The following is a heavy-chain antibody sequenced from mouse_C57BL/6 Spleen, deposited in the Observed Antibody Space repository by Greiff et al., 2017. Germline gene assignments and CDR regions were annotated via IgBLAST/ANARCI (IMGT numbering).Heavy chain of an antibody. CDR1: GFSLTSYG. J-gene: IGHJ4*01. CDR3: ARHYGSSYDYAMDY. V-gene: IGHV2-6-1*01. CDR2: IWSDGST. D-gene: IGHD1-1*01. Sequence: VKLMESGPGLVAPSQSLSITCTVSGFSLTSYGVHWVRQPPGKGLEWLVVIWSDGSTTYNSALKSRLSISKDNSKSQVFLKMNSLQTDDTAMYYCARHYGSSYDYAMDYWGQGTSVTVSS.